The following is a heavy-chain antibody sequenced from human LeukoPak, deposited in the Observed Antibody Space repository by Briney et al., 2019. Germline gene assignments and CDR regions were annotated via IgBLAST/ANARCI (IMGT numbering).Heavy chain of an antibody. D-gene: IGHD2-2*01. J-gene: IGHJ4*02. CDR1: GLTFSSYW. V-gene: IGHV3-74*01. CDR3: MAKGTRNY. CDR2: VNNDGTST. Sequence: GGSLRLSCAASGLTFSSYWMHWVRQAPGKGLVWVSRVNNDGTSTIYGDSVKGRFTISRDDAKNTVYLLMNSLRVEDTAVYYCMAKGTRNYWGQGTLVTVSS.